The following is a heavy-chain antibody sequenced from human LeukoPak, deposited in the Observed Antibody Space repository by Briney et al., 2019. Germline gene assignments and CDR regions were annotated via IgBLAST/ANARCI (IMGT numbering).Heavy chain of an antibody. Sequence: PGGSLRVSFVASGFTFSTYGMHWVRQAPGKGLLWVSRINGDGSSTNYADSVKSRFTISRDYAKNTLYLQMNSLRAEDTAVYYCARASTTVPHLFDNWGQGTLVTVSS. CDR3: ARASTTVPHLFDN. J-gene: IGHJ4*02. CDR2: INGDGSST. D-gene: IGHD4-17*01. CDR1: GFTFSTYG. V-gene: IGHV3-74*01.